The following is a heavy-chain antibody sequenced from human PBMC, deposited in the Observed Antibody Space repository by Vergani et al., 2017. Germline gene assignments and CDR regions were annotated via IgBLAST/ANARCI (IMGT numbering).Heavy chain of an antibody. CDR1: GGSISSSSHF. V-gene: IGHV4-39*01. J-gene: IGHJ6*02. CDR2: IYYTGSA. D-gene: IGHD3-16*01. CDR3: ARHDSGHYDASYYGLDV. Sequence: QVQLQESGPGLVKPSETLSLTCTLSGGSISSSSHFWGWPRQTPGKGLEWIGSIYYTGSAYYNPSLKSRVSISVDASKNQFSLKLSSVTAADSAVYYCARHDSGHYDASYYGLDVWGQGTTVTVSS.